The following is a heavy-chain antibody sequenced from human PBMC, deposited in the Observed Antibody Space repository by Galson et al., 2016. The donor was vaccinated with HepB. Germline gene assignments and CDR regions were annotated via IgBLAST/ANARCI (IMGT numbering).Heavy chain of an antibody. Sequence: SVKVSCKASGYTFTSYAIHWVRQAPGQRLEWMGWINAGSGNTKYSQTFQGRVTITRDTFASTAYMKLSSLRSEDTAVYYCARVAVPADVNWFDPWGQGTLVTVSS. CDR1: GYTFTSYA. CDR2: INAGSGNT. CDR3: ARVAVPADVNWFDP. J-gene: IGHJ5*02. D-gene: IGHD2-2*01. V-gene: IGHV1-3*01.